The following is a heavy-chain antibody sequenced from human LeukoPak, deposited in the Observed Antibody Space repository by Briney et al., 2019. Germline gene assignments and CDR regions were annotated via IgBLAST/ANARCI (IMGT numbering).Heavy chain of an antibody. D-gene: IGHD3-10*01. CDR2: ISGSGGST. CDR3: AKDLLTLWFGEFEPFDP. Sequence: QPGGSLRLSCAASGFTFSTYGMSWVRQAPGKGLEWVSGISGSGGSTYYADSVKGRLTISRDNSKNTLYLQMNSLRAEDTAVYYCAKDLLTLWFGEFEPFDPWGQGTLVTVSS. V-gene: IGHV3-23*01. CDR1: GFTFSTYG. J-gene: IGHJ5*02.